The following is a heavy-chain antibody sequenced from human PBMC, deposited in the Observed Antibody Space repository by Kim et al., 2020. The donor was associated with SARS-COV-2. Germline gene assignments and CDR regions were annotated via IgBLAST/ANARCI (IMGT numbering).Heavy chain of an antibody. Sequence: SETLSLTCTVSGGSISSYYWSWIRQPPGKGLEWIGYIYYSGSTNYNPSLKSRVTISVDTSKNQFSLKLSSVTAADTAVYYCARSPPCSGGSCYGPFDYWGQGTLVTVSS. D-gene: IGHD2-15*01. CDR1: GGSISSYY. CDR2: IYYSGST. CDR3: ARSPPCSGGSCYGPFDY. V-gene: IGHV4-59*01. J-gene: IGHJ4*02.